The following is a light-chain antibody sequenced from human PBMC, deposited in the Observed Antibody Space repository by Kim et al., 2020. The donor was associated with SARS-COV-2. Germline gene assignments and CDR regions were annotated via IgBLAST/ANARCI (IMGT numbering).Light chain of an antibody. J-gene: IGLJ1*01. V-gene: IGLV4-69*01. CDR3: QTWATGIHV. CDR1: SGHSSYA. Sequence: ASIKRACTLSSGHSSYAIAWHQQQPGMGPRFLMKLNSDGSHTKGDGIPDRFSGSSSGAERYLTISSLQSEDEADYYCQTWATGIHVFGTGTKVTVL. CDR2: LNSDGSH.